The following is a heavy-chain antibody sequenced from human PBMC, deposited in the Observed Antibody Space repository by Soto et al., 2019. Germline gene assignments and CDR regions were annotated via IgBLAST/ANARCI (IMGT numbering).Heavy chain of an antibody. V-gene: IGHV3-53*02. Sequence: EVELVETGGGLIQPGGSLRLSCAVSGFTVSSNSMSWVRQAPGKGLEWVSLIYADGGTYYGDSVKGSFTISRDTSKNTVSLQMPSLRADDTAVYYCARDNSILGAPFQDWGQGTLVTVSS. CDR2: IYADGGT. D-gene: IGHD3-16*01. J-gene: IGHJ1*01. CDR3: ARDNSILGAPFQD. CDR1: GFTVSSNS.